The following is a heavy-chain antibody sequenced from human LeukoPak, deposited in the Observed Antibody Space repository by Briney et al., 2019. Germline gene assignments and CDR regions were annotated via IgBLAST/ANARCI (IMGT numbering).Heavy chain of an antibody. D-gene: IGHD6-19*01. J-gene: IGHJ5*02. CDR2: IIPIFGTA. Sequence: SVKVSCKASGYTFTSYGISWVRQAPGQGLEWMGGIIPIFGTANYAQKFQGRVTITADESTSTAYMELSSLRSEDTAVYYCARNQWLVASRSRWFDPWGQGTLVTVSS. V-gene: IGHV1-69*13. CDR1: GYTFTSYG. CDR3: ARNQWLVASRSRWFDP.